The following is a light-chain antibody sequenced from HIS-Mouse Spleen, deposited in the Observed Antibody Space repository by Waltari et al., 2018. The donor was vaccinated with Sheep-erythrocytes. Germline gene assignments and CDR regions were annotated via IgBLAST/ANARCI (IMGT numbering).Light chain of an antibody. CDR3: QQRSNWYT. V-gene: IGKV3-11*01. CDR1: QRVSSY. J-gene: IGKJ2*01. CDR2: DAS. Sequence: EIVLTQSPATLSLSPGERATLPCRASQRVSSYLAWYQQKPGQAPRLLIYDASNRATGIPARFSDSGSGTDFTLTISSLEPEEFAVYYCQQRSNWYTFGQGTKLEIK.